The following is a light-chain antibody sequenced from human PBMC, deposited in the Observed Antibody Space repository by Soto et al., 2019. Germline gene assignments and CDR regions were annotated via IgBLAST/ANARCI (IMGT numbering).Light chain of an antibody. J-gene: IGLJ1*01. V-gene: IGLV1-40*01. CDR2: GNS. Sequence: QSVLTQPPSVSGGPGQRGTISCTGSSSNIGAGSDVHWYQQLPGTAPKLLIYGNSNRPSGVPDRFSGSKSGTSASLAITGLQAEDEADYYCQSYDSSLSAPYVFGTGTKVTVL. CDR3: QSYDSSLSAPYV. CDR1: SSNIGAGSD.